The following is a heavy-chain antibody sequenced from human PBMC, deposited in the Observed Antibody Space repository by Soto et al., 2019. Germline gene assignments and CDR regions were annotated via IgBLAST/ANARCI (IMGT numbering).Heavy chain of an antibody. CDR3: ARDVGGARYCGGYCSPRAFDI. D-gene: IGHD2-21*02. J-gene: IGHJ3*02. CDR2: ISAYNGNT. CDR1: GYTFTSYG. V-gene: IGHV1-18*01. Sequence: GASVKVSCKASGYTFTSYGISWVRQAPGQGLEWMGWISAYNGNTNYAQKLQGRVTMTADTSTSTAYMELRSLRSDDTAVYYCARDVGGARYCGGYCSPRAFDIWGQGTMGTVSS.